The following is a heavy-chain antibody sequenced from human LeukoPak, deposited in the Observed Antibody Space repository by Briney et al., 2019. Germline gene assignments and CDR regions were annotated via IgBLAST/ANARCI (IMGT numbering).Heavy chain of an antibody. J-gene: IGHJ4*02. CDR2: IKQDGSEK. Sequence: PGRSLRLSCAASGFTFDDYAMHWVRQAPGKGLEWVANIKQDGSEKYYVDSVKGRFTISRDNAKKSLYLQMNSLRAEDTAVYYCARDYRSSSGRSIDYWGQGTLVTVSS. CDR1: GFTFDDYA. CDR3: ARDYRSSSGRSIDY. V-gene: IGHV3-7*01. D-gene: IGHD6-6*01.